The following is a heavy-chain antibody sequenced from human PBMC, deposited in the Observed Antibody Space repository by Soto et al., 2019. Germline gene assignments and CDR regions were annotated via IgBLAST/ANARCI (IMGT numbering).Heavy chain of an antibody. V-gene: IGHV1-69*13. CDR1: GGTFSSYA. D-gene: IGHD6-6*01. CDR3: ARLSSIAARPAYYYYYGMDV. CDR2: IIPIFGTA. Sequence: VASVKVSCKASGGTFSSYAISWVRQAPGQGLEWMGGIIPIFGTANYAQKFQGRVTITADESTSTAYMELSSLRSEDTAVYYCARLSSIAARPAYYYYYGMDVWGQGTTVTVSS. J-gene: IGHJ6*02.